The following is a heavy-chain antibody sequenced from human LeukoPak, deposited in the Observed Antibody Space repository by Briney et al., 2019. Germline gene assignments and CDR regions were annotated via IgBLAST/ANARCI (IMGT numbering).Heavy chain of an antibody. V-gene: IGHV1-2*02. CDR1: GYTFTGYY. D-gene: IGHD2-2*01. CDR3: ARDSIATNLGYCSSTSCYAPSLDY. J-gene: IGHJ4*02. CDR2: INPNSGGT. Sequence: ASVKVSCKASGYTFTGYYMHWVRQAPGQGLEWMGWINPNSGGTNYAQKFQGRVTMTRDTSISTAYMELSRLRSDDTAVYYCARDSIATNLGYCSSTSCYAPSLDYWGQGSLVTVSS.